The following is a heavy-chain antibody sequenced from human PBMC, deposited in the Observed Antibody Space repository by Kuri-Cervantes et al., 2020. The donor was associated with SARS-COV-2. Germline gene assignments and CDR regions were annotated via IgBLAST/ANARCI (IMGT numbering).Heavy chain of an antibody. CDR3: AKSGEDRYYYYYYMDV. J-gene: IGHJ6*03. D-gene: IGHD1-26*01. CDR2: ISGSGGST. CDR1: GFTFSSYG. Sequence: GGSLRLSCAASGFTFSSYGMHWVRQAPGKGLEWVSAISGSGGSTYYADSVKGRFTISRDNSKNTLYLQMNSLRAEDTAVYYCAKSGEDRYYYYYYMDVWGKGTTVTVSS. V-gene: IGHV3-23*01.